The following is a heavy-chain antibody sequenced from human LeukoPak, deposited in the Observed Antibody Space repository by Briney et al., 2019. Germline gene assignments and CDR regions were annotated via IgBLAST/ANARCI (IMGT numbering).Heavy chain of an antibody. J-gene: IGHJ4*02. D-gene: IGHD4-17*01. CDR2: ITHSGST. V-gene: IGHV4-34*01. Sequence: SETLSLTCGVYGGSFSGYYWSWIRQPPPKGLEWIGEITHSGSTNYNPSLTSRVTVSVATFKNQFSLRLSSVTAADTAVYYCARALYGDYYFDYWGQGTLVTVSS. CDR1: GGSFSGYY. CDR3: ARALYGDYYFDY.